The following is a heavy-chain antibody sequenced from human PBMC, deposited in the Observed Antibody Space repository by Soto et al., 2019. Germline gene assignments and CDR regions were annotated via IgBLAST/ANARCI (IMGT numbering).Heavy chain of an antibody. D-gene: IGHD3-10*01. CDR3: ARDLSGSNYGRDV. J-gene: IGHJ6*02. Sequence: EVQLVESGGGLVQPGGSLRLSCAASGFTFSSYDMHWVRQATGKGLEWVSVIGTAGATFYPGSVKGRFTISRENAKNSLYLQMNILRSGDTAVYYCARDLSGSNYGRDVWCQGTTVTVSS. CDR2: IGTAGAT. V-gene: IGHV3-13*04. CDR1: GFTFSSYD.